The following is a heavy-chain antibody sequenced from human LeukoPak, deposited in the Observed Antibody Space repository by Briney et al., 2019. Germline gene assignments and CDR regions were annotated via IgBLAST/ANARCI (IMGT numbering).Heavy chain of an antibody. CDR3: ASRPADSTWFGVFDY. J-gene: IGHJ4*02. V-gene: IGHV4-59*11. Sequence: AETLSLTCCVSGSSINSHYWSWIRQSPGKGLEWIGYVFNGWSANYNPSLKRRLTMSLDTSRDQFSLRLSSVTAADTAIYYCASRPADSTWFGVFDYWSQGTLVTVSS. CDR2: VFNGWSA. CDR1: GSSINSHY. D-gene: IGHD3-10*01.